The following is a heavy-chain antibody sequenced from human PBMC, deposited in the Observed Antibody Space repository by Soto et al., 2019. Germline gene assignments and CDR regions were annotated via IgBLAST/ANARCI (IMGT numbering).Heavy chain of an antibody. CDR2: ISGSGERT. Sequence: VGSLSLSCAASGFTFSSYAMSWVRQAPGKGLEWVSAISGSGERTYYVDSVKGRFTISRDNSKDTLFLQMNGLRAEDSAIYYGAKVRGLVSPDYWGQGTLGTVSS. CDR1: GFTFSSYA. CDR3: AKVRGLVSPDY. V-gene: IGHV3-23*01. D-gene: IGHD3-9*01. J-gene: IGHJ4*02.